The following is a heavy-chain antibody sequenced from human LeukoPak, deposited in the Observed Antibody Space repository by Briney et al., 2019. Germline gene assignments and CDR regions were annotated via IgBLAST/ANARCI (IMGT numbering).Heavy chain of an antibody. D-gene: IGHD5-18*01. J-gene: IGHJ4*02. V-gene: IGHV3-64D*09. Sequence: GGSLRLSCSASGFPFSSYAMHWVRQAPGKGLEYVSAISDSGGSTYYADSVKGRFTISSDNSKNTLYLQMSSLRAEDTAVYFCASSQRGYTYGPFDSWGQGTLVTVSS. CDR3: ASSQRGYTYGPFDS. CDR2: ISDSGGST. CDR1: GFPFSSYA.